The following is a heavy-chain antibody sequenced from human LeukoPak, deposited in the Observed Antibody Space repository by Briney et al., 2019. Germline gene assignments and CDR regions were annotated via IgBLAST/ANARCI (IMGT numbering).Heavy chain of an antibody. D-gene: IGHD4-23*01. V-gene: IGHV4-30-4*08. J-gene: IGHJ3*02. CDR3: ARLPPQPLPTVVTNHGAFDI. Sequence: PSETLSLTCTVSGGSISSGDYYWSWIRQPPGKGLEWIGYIYYSGSTNYNPSLKSRVTISVDTSKNQFSLKLSSVTAADTAVYYCARLPPQPLPTVVTNHGAFDIWGQGTMVTVSS. CDR2: IYYSGST. CDR1: GGSISSGDYY.